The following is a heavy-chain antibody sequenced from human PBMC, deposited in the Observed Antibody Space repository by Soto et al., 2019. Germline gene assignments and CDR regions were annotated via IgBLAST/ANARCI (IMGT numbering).Heavy chain of an antibody. CDR1: GFTFSSYA. V-gene: IGHV3-23*01. D-gene: IGHD6-13*01. CDR2: ISGSGGST. Sequence: SGGSLRLSCAASGFTFSSYAMSWVRQAPGKGLEWVSAISGSGGSTYYADSVKGRFTISRDNSKNTLYLQMNSLRAEDTAVYYCAKGRGIAAAGSWFDPWGQGTLVTVSS. CDR3: AKGRGIAAAGSWFDP. J-gene: IGHJ5*02.